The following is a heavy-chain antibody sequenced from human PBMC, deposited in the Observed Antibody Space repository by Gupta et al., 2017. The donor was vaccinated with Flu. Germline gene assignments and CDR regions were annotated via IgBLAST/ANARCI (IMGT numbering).Heavy chain of an antibody. CDR3: AKEGRDYYDSSGYQDY. CDR1: GFTFSSYA. CDR2: ISGSGGST. V-gene: IGHV3-23*01. D-gene: IGHD3-22*01. Sequence: EVQLLESGGGLVQPGGSLRLSCAASGFTFSSYAMSWVRQAPGKGLEWVSAISGSGGSTYYADSVKGRFTISRDNSKNTLYLQMNSLRAEETAVYYCAKEGRDYYDSSGYQDYGGQGTLVTVSS. J-gene: IGHJ4*02.